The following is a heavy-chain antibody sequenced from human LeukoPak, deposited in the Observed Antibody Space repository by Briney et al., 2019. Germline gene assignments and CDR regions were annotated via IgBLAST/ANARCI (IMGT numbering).Heavy chain of an antibody. CDR3: AKGHRNSGWWD. V-gene: IGHV3-23*01. Sequence: GGSLRLSCAASGFTFSNYAMSWVRQAPGEGLEWGSAITNRGGGTYYADSVKGRFTISRDNSKNTLYLQMNSLRTEDTAVYYCAKGHRNSGWWDWGQGTLVTVSS. D-gene: IGHD6-13*01. CDR2: ITNRGGGT. J-gene: IGHJ4*02. CDR1: GFTFSNYA.